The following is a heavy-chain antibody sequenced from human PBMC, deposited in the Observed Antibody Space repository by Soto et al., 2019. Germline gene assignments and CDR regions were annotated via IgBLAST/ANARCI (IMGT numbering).Heavy chain of an antibody. Sequence: VQLVESGGGLVKPGGSLRLSCAASGFAFSSYNMHWVRQAPGKGLEWVSSISPTGTFMHSADSLKDRFSISRDNPENSLYLPRHRLRAEDTAVYYCARGGFYGDLPGLDGNAFDLWGQGTMVSVSS. J-gene: IGHJ3*01. CDR1: GFAFSSYN. CDR3: ARGGFYGDLPGLDGNAFDL. V-gene: IGHV3-21*01. CDR2: ISPTGTFM. D-gene: IGHD4-17*01.